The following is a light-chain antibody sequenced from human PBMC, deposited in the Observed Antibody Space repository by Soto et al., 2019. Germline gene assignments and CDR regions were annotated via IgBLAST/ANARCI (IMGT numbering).Light chain of an antibody. CDR3: QHYNSFSLT. J-gene: IGKJ1*01. CDR2: DAS. Sequence: DIQMTQSPSTLSASVGDTVTITCRASQSISSWLAWYQQKPGKAPKLLIYDASSLESGVPSRFSGSGSGTEFTLTLSSLQPDDFATYYCQHYNSFSLTFGQGTKVEIK. CDR1: QSISSW. V-gene: IGKV1-5*01.